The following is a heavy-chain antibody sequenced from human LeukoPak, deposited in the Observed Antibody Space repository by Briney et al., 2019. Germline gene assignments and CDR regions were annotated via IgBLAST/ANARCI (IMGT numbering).Heavy chain of an antibody. CDR2: SDPNRGGT. Sequence: VASVKDSCKASGYTFTGYYMHWVRQAAGQGLEWMGWSDPNRGGTNYAQKFPGTVTMTRATSISTAYMELSRLRSDDTAVYYSARAIAVAGTGGYWGQGTLVTVSS. V-gene: IGHV1-2*02. CDR1: GYTFTGYY. D-gene: IGHD6-19*01. J-gene: IGHJ4*02. CDR3: ARAIAVAGTGGY.